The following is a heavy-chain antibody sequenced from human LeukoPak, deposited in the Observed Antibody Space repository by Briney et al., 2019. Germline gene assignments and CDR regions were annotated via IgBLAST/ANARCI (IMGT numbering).Heavy chain of an antibody. J-gene: IGHJ3*02. V-gene: IGHV4-59*08. CDR1: GGSISSYY. CDR2: IYYSGST. D-gene: IGHD4-17*01. CDR3: ARRSGDSDAFDI. Sequence: TSETLSLTCTVSGGSISSYYWSWIRQPPGKGLEWIGYIYYSGSTNYNPSLKSRVTISVDTSKNQFSLKLSSATAADTAVYYCARRSGDSDAFDIWGQGTMVTLSS.